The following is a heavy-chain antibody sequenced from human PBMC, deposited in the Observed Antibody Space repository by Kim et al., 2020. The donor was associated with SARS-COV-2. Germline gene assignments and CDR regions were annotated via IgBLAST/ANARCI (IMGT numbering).Heavy chain of an antibody. CDR1: GGTFSRYA. CDR2: IIPIFGTA. D-gene: IGHD6-13*01. J-gene: IGHJ4*02. Sequence: SVKVSCKASGGTFSRYAISWVRQDPGQELEWIGGIIPIFGTANYAQKFQGRVTITADESTSTAYMELSSLRSEDTAVYYCARSPSSSWTLPGLIWGQGTLVTVSS. V-gene: IGHV1-69*13. CDR3: ARSPSSSWTLPGLI.